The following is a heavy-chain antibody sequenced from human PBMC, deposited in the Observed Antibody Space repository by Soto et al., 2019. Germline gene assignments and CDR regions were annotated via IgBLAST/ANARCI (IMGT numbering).Heavy chain of an antibody. D-gene: IGHD3-10*01. CDR3: AANSLGGGSQGDV. V-gene: IGHV1-69*01. J-gene: IGHJ6*02. CDR1: GDTFSSYS. Sequence: QVRLVQSGAEVNKPGSSVKVSCKASGDTFSSYSISWVRQAPGQGLEWMGGIVPIFGTTVYAPRLQGRLTVTADGPTSTPYMELSGLTFEDTAVYYCAANSLGGGSQGDVWGQGTTVTVSS. CDR2: IVPIFGTT.